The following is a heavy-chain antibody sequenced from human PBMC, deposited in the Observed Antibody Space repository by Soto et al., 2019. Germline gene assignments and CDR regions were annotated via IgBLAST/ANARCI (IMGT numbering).Heavy chain of an antibody. J-gene: IGHJ4*02. CDR2: IYYSGIT. CDR1: GGSISKNY. CDR3: ARDLSPSDY. Sequence: QVQLQESGPGLVKPSETLSLTCTVSGGSISKNYWSWIRQPPGKGLEWIGYIYYSGITKFNPSLKSRVTISVDTSKNQFSLNLSSVTAAATAVYYCARDLSPSDYWGQGTLVTVSS. V-gene: IGHV4-59*01.